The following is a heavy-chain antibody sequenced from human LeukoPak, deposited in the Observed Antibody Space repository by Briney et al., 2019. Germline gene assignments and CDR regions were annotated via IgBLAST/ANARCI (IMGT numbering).Heavy chain of an antibody. CDR3: ARAGWIITSGIDY. D-gene: IGHD3-10*01. V-gene: IGHV4-38-2*01. CDR1: GYSISRGYY. CDR2: VYHTGST. Sequence: ASETLSLTCAVSGYSISRGYYWALIRQPPGKGLEWIGTVYHTGSTYYNPSLDSRVTLSVDTSKNEFSLNLKSVTAADTAVYYCARAGWIITSGIDYWGQGALVTVSS. J-gene: IGHJ4*02.